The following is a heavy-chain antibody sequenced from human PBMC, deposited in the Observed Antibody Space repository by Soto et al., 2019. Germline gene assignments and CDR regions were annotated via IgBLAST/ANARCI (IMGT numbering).Heavy chain of an antibody. J-gene: IGHJ4*02. CDR3: ARVGTQIDY. Sequence: QVQLVQSGAEVTKPGASVKVSCKASGYTFTNFGISWVRQAPGQGLDWLGWISAYNCNTNYEQNFQGRVTMTTDTSTSTAYMELRSLRSDDTAVYYCARVGTQIDYWGQGTLVTVSS. CDR1: GYTFTNFG. CDR2: ISAYNCNT. V-gene: IGHV1-18*01.